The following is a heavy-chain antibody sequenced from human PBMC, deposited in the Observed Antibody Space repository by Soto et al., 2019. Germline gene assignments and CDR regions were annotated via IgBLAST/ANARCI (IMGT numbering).Heavy chain of an antibody. D-gene: IGHD2-15*01. CDR1: GFTFSTYA. V-gene: IGHV3-23*01. J-gene: IGHJ4*02. Sequence: GWSLRLSCAASGFTFSTYAMGWVRQAPGKGLEWVSVVSSGGGTHYADSVKGRFTVSRDNSKNTLSMQMNSLRADDTAVYYCAKRRGAGGHFDYWGQGDMVTV. CDR2: VSSGGGT. CDR3: AKRRGAGGHFDY.